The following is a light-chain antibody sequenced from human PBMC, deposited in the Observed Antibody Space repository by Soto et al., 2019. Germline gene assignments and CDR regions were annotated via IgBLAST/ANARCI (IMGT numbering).Light chain of an antibody. V-gene: IGLV2-14*01. CDR2: DVV. J-gene: IGLJ1*01. Sequence: QSVLAQPASVSGSPGQSITISCTGTSSDIGGYNFVSWYQQHPGKAPKLMIYDVVNRPSGVSNRFSGSKSGNTASLTISGLQAEDEANYYCSSYTSRTADVFGTGTKVTV. CDR1: SSDIGGYNF. CDR3: SSYTSRTADV.